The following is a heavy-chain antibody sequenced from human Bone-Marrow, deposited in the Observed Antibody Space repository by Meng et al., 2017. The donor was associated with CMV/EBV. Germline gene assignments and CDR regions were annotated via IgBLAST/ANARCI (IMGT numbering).Heavy chain of an antibody. D-gene: IGHD1-1*01. V-gene: IGHV3-30*02. CDR2: IRYDGSNK. CDR3: AKDRILDLDY. J-gene: IGHJ4*02. Sequence: GESLKISCVGSGFTFSSYAMHWVRQAPGKGLEWVAFIRYDGSNKYYADSVKGRFTISRDNSKNTLYLQMNSLRAEDTAVYYCAKDRILDLDYWGQGTLVTVSS. CDR1: GFTFSSYA.